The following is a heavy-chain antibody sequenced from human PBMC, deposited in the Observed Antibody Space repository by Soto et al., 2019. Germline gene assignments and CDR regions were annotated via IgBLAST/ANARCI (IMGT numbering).Heavy chain of an antibody. D-gene: IGHD6-13*01. J-gene: IGHJ5*02. CDR3: ARPKTIGAAAGKGWFDP. V-gene: IGHV4-59*08. CDR2: IYYSGNT. CDR1: GVLISSYY. Sequence: SETLSLTCNVSGVLISSYYWSWIRQPPGKGLEWIGYIYYSGNTNYNSSLKSRVTISVDTSKNQMSLRLSSVIAADTAMYYCARPKTIGAAAGKGWFDPWGQGTLVTVSS.